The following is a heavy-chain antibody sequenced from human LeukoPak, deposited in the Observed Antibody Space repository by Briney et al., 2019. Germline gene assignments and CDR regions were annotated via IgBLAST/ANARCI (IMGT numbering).Heavy chain of an antibody. Sequence: ASVKVSSKASGYTFAAYYIHWVRQAPGQGLEWMGWINPNTGDTNHAQKFQGRVTVTRDRSITTAYMELSRLRSDDTAVYYCARGFGMDVWGQGTTVIVSS. CDR2: INPNTGDT. J-gene: IGHJ6*02. CDR1: GYTFAAYY. CDR3: ARGFGMDV. V-gene: IGHV1-2*02.